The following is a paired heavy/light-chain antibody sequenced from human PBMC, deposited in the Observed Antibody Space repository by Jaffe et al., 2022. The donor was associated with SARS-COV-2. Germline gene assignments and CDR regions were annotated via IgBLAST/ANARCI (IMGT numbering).Light chain of an antibody. V-gene: IGLV2-14*03. Sequence: QSALTQPASVSGSPGQSITIACTGTSSDVGGYDYVSWYQHHPGKAPKLLIYNVNYRPSGTSNRFSGSKSGNTASLTISGLQAEDEADYYCCSFRTGGPYIYGSGTTVTVL. CDR2: NVN. CDR1: SSDVGGYDY. CDR3: CSFRTGGPYI. J-gene: IGLJ1*01.
Heavy chain of an antibody. CDR1: GYTFTNYH. CDR2: ISAAGDYT. D-gene: IGHD4-17*01. J-gene: IGHJ4*02. CDR3: ARELPHDYHPGDY. Sequence: QVQLVQSGAEMKKPGASVKVSCRASGYTFTNYHMHWARQAPGQGLEWVGIISAAGDYTFYAQKFQGRVSLTRDTSTSTVYMELSGLTSEDTAVYYCARELPHDYHPGDYWGQGTLLTVSS. V-gene: IGHV1-46*01.